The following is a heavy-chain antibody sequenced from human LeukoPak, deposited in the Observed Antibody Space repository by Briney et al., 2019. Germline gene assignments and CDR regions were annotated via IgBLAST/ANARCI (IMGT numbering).Heavy chain of an antibody. CDR2: IKQDGSEK. CDR1: GFTFSNYW. J-gene: IGHJ3*02. CDR3: ARVAATATGAYDI. D-gene: IGHD6-25*01. Sequence: GGSLRLSCAASGFTFSNYWMSWVRQAPGRGLEWVASIKQDGSEKNYVDSVKGRFTISRDNAKNSLYLQIDSLRAEDTAVYYCARVAATATGAYDIWGQGTMVTVSS. V-gene: IGHV3-7*04.